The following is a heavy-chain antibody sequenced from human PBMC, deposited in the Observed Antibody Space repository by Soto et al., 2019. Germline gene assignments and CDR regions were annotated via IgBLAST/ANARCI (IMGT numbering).Heavy chain of an antibody. V-gene: IGHV3-33*08. Sequence: PGGSLRLSCEASGFTFSAFGIHWVRQAPGKGLEWVAVIWYDGSDKYYADSVRGRFTISRDNSNNTLSLQMNSLRAEDTAVYYCARGSIGTRGYLQHWGQGTLVTVSS. CDR3: ARGSIGTRGYLQH. CDR2: IWYDGSDK. D-gene: IGHD3-3*02. CDR1: GFTFSAFG. J-gene: IGHJ1*01.